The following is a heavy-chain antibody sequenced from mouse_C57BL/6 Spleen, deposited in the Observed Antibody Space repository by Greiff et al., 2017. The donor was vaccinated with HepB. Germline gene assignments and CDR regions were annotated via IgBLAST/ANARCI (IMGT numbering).Heavy chain of an antibody. Sequence: VQRVESGPELVKPGASVKISCKASGYAFSSSWMNWVKQRPGKGLEWIGRIYPGDGDTNYNGKFKGKATLTADKSSSTAYMQLSSLTSEDSAVYFCARAEMDYWGQGTSVTVSS. J-gene: IGHJ4*01. CDR1: GYAFSSSW. CDR3: ARAEMDY. CDR2: IYPGDGDT. V-gene: IGHV1-82*01.